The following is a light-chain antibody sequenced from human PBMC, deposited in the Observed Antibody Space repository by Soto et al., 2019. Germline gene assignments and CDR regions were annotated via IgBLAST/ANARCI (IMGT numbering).Light chain of an antibody. CDR1: KGISSS. V-gene: IGKV1-9*01. CDR2: VAS. J-gene: IGKJ2*03. Sequence: DIQLTQSPCFLSASVGDRVTITCRASKGISSSLAWYQQIPGKAPKLLIYVASTLQSGVPSRFSGSGSGTEFTLTISSLQPEDCATYWCQPLSSYPHSFGQGTKLEIK. CDR3: QPLSSYPHS.